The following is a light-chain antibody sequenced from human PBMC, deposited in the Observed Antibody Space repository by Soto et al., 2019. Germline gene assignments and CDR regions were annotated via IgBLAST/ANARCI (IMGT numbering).Light chain of an antibody. CDR1: QSVSSSY. V-gene: IGKV3-20*01. CDR3: REYGSSPRT. Sequence: EIVLTQSPGTPSLSPGERATLSCRASQSVSSSYLAWYQQKPGQAPRLLIHGASSRATGIPHRFSGSGSGTDVTLSISRLEPEEFAVYYCREYGSSPRTFGQGTKVDIK. CDR2: GAS. J-gene: IGKJ1*01.